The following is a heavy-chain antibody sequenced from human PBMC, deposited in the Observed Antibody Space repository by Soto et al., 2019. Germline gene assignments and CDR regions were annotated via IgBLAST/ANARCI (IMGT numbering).Heavy chain of an antibody. CDR3: ARGLQDCSGGSCWTLAFSY. CDR2: IWYDGSNK. CDR1: GFTFSSYG. Sequence: QVQLVESGGGVVQPGRSLRLSCAASGFTFSSYGMHWVRQAPGKGLEWVAVIWYDGSNKYYADSVKGRFTISRDNSKNTLYLQRNSLRDEDTAVYYCARGLQDCSGGSCWTLAFSYWGQGTLVTVSS. J-gene: IGHJ4*02. V-gene: IGHV3-33*01. D-gene: IGHD2-15*01.